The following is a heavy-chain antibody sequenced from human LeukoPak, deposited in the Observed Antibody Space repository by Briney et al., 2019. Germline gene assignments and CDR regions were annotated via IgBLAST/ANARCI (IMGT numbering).Heavy chain of an antibody. Sequence: KPSQSLSLTCTVAGASISSSSYCWGWIRQPPGKGLEWIGSIYYSGSTYYHPSLYSRVTISVDTSKNEFSLKLSSVTAADTAVYYCARQQYYYDSSGYRAPGRWYFDLWGRGTLVAVSS. J-gene: IGHJ2*01. CDR1: GASISSSSYC. CDR3: ARQQYYYDSSGYRAPGRWYFDL. CDR2: IYYSGST. D-gene: IGHD3-22*01. V-gene: IGHV4-39*01.